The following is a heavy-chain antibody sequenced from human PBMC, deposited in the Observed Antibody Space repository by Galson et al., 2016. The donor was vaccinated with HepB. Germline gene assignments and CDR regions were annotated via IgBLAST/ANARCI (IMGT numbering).Heavy chain of an antibody. Sequence: SETLSLTCAVSGGSITTTDWWSWVRQPPGKGLEWIGEVYHDGNTFYNPSVGSRVTISIDKSKNEFYLNLRSVTAADTAVYYCARDCTGGTCKSGDYDTFDIWCQGTVVTVSS. V-gene: IGHV4-4*02. CDR3: ARDCTGGTCKSGDYDTFDI. J-gene: IGHJ3*02. D-gene: IGHD2-8*02. CDR1: GGSITTTDW. CDR2: VYHDGNT.